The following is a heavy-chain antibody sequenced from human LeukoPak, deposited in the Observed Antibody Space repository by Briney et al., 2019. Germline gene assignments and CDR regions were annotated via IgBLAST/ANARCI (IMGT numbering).Heavy chain of an antibody. CDR2: ANVGGHR. J-gene: IGHJ4*02. CDR1: GGYIQTYY. D-gene: IGHD5-18*01. CDR3: ARDREHSYGSDFGH. V-gene: IGHV4-4*07. Sequence: SETLSLTCTVSGGYIQTYYWAWIRQPAGKGLEWVGRANVGGHRDYNPSLKSRVSMSIDESANQFSLNLMSVTAADTAVYYCARDREHSYGSDFGHWGQGILVTVSA.